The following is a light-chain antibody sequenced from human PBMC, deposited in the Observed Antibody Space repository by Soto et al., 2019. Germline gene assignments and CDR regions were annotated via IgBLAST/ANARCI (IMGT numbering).Light chain of an antibody. J-gene: IGLJ1*01. V-gene: IGLV2-8*01. CDR2: EVS. Sequence: QSVLTQPPSASGSPGQSVTISCTGTSGDVGAYKYVSWYQQHPGKAPKLMIYEVSERPSGVPDRFSGSKSGNTASLTVSGLQAEDEADYYCSSYAGSNNVFGTGTKLTVL. CDR1: SGDVGAYKY. CDR3: SSYAGSNNV.